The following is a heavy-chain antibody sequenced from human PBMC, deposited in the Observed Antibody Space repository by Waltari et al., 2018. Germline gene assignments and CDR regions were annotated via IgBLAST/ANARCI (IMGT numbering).Heavy chain of an antibody. V-gene: IGHV4-59*01. J-gene: IGHJ1*01. Sequence: QVQLQESGPGLVKPSETLSLTCTVSGGSISSSYWSWIRQPPGKGLEWIGYIYYSGSTNYNPSLKSRVTISVDTSKNQFSLKLSSVTAADTAVYYCARSRYCSSTSCSEYFQHWGQGTLVTVSS. CDR2: IYYSGST. CDR3: ARSRYCSSTSCSEYFQH. CDR1: GGSISSSY. D-gene: IGHD2-2*01.